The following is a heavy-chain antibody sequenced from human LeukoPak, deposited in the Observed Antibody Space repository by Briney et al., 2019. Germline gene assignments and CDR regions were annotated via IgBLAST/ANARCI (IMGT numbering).Heavy chain of an antibody. CDR1: GFTFSNAW. V-gene: IGHV3-15*01. CDR2: IKSKTDGGTT. CDR3: TTDRSQQYYFDY. J-gene: IGHJ4*02. D-gene: IGHD1/OR15-1a*01. Sequence: TGGSLRLSCAASGFTFSNAWMSWVRPAPGKGLDWVGRIKSKTDGGTTDYAAPVKGRFTISRDDSKNTLYLQMNSLKTEDTAVYYCTTDRSQQYYFDYWGQGTLVTVS.